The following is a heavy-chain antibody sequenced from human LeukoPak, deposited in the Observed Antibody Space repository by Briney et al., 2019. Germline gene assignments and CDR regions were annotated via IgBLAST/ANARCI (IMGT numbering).Heavy chain of an antibody. J-gene: IGHJ4*02. CDR1: GYTFTSYY. D-gene: IGHD6-19*01. CDR2: INPSGGST. CDR3: ARDQGAVAGHDY. Sequence: ASVKVSCKASGYTFTSYYMRWVRQAPGQGLEWMGIINPSGGSTSYAQKFQGRVTMTRDTSTSTVYMELSSLRSEDTAVYYCARDQGAVAGHDYWGQGTLVTVSS. V-gene: IGHV1-46*01.